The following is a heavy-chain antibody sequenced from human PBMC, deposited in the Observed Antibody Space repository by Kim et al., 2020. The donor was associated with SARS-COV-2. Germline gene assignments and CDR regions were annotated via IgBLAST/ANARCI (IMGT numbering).Heavy chain of an antibody. CDR2: ISWNSGSI. D-gene: IGHD3-22*01. CDR3: AKDMGSGYFPIDY. Sequence: GGSLRLSCAASGFTFDDYAMHWVRQAPGKGLEWVSGISWNSGSIGYADSVKGRFTISRDNAKNSLYLQMNSLRAEDTALYYCAKDMGSGYFPIDYWGQGTLVTVSS. J-gene: IGHJ4*02. CDR1: GFTFDDYA. V-gene: IGHV3-9*01.